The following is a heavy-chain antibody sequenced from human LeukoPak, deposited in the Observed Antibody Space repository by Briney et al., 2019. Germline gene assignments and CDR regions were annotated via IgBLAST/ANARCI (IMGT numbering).Heavy chain of an antibody. CDR2: IRNKANYYAT. J-gene: IGHJ4*02. CDR3: TYTSSSGVVY. V-gene: IGHV3-73*01. CDR1: GFTFSVSA. D-gene: IGHD6-6*01. Sequence: GGSLRLSCAASGFTFSVSAMYWVRQASGKGLEWVGRIRNKANYYATAYAASLKGRFTISRDDSKNTAYPQMNSLETEDTAMYYCTYTSSSGVVYWGQGTLVTVSS.